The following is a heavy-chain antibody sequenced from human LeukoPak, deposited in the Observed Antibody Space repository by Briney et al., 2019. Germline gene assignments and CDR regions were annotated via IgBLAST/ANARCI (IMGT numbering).Heavy chain of an antibody. D-gene: IGHD3-10*01. J-gene: IGHJ4*02. CDR3: ARDSHGSGSYRDY. CDR1: GYIFTTYG. CDR2: ISAYNGNT. V-gene: IGHV1-18*01. Sequence: ASVKVSCKASGYIFTTYGISWVRQAPGQGLEWMGWISAYNGNTNYAQKLQGRVTMTTDTSTSTVHMELRSLRSDDTAVYYCARDSHGSGSYRDYWGQGTLVTVSS.